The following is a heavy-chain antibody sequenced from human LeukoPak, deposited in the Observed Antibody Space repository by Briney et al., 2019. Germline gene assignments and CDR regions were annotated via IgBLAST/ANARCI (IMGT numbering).Heavy chain of an antibody. Sequence: GGSLRLSCAASGFTFSSYAMSWVRQTPGKGLEWVSAISGSGGSTYYADSVKGRFTISRDNSKNTLYLQMNSLRAEDTAVYYCAKGHILLWFVAWGQGTLVTVSS. CDR3: AKGHILLWFVA. CDR1: GFTFSSYA. D-gene: IGHD3-10*01. J-gene: IGHJ5*02. CDR2: ISGSGGST. V-gene: IGHV3-23*01.